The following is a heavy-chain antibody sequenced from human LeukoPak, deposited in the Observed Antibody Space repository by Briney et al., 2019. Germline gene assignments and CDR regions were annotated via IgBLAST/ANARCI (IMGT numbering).Heavy chain of an antibody. CDR2: ISAYNGNT. Sequence: ASVKVSCKSSGYTFTSYGISWVRQAPGQGLDWMGWISAYNGNTNYAQKLQGRVTMTTDTSTSTAYMELRSLRSDDTAVYYCARGAPQIWFGEFYYFDYWGQGTLVTVSS. J-gene: IGHJ4*02. V-gene: IGHV1-18*01. D-gene: IGHD3-10*01. CDR1: GYTFTSYG. CDR3: ARGAPQIWFGEFYYFDY.